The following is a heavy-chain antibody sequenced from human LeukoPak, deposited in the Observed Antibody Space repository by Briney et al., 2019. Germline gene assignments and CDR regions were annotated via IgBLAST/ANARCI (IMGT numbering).Heavy chain of an antibody. Sequence: PSETLSLTCAVPGGSISSYYWSWIRQPPGKRLEWIGYIYYSGSTNYNPSLKSRVTISVGTSKNQFSLKLSSVTAADTAVYYCARESLEWQMDVWGKGTTVTVSS. J-gene: IGHJ6*04. V-gene: IGHV4-59*01. CDR3: ARESLEWQMDV. D-gene: IGHD3-3*01. CDR2: IYYSGST. CDR1: GGSISSYY.